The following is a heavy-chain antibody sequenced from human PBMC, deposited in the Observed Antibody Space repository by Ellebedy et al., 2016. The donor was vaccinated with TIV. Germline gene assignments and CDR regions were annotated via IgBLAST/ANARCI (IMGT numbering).Heavy chain of an antibody. CDR1: GFTFSDYY. Sequence: PEGSLRLSCEASGFTFSDYYMSWIRQAPGKGLEWVSYISNSDDTIYYADSVKGRFTVSRDNAKNSLYLQMNSLRVEDTAVYYYARDLVGTPSYWGQGTLVTVSS. V-gene: IGHV3-11*01. D-gene: IGHD4-23*01. CDR2: ISNSDDTI. J-gene: IGHJ4*02. CDR3: ARDLVGTPSY.